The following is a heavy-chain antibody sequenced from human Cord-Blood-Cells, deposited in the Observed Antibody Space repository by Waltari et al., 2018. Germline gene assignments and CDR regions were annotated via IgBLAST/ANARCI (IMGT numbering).Heavy chain of an antibody. J-gene: IGHJ5*02. CDR2: IYYSGST. CDR3: AREVRDSSSWYLNWFDP. CDR1: GGSISSYY. D-gene: IGHD6-13*01. V-gene: IGHV4-59*01. Sequence: QVQLQESGPGLVKPSETLSLTCTVSGGSISSYYWSWIRQPPGKGLGWIGYIYYSGSTHYNPSLKSRVTISVDTSKNHFSLKRSSVTAAETAVYYCAREVRDSSSWYLNWFDPWGQGTLVTVSS.